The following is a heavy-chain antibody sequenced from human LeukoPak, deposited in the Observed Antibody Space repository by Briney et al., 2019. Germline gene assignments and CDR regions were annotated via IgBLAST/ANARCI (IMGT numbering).Heavy chain of an antibody. D-gene: IGHD3/OR15-3a*01. CDR2: TNPNSGAT. CDR3: ARDWTTYFDY. Sequence: ASVKVSCKASAYTFTGYYMHWVRQAPGQGLEWMGWTNPNSGATNYAQKFQGRVTMTRDTSISTAYMELSRLTSDDTAVYYCARDWTTYFDYWGQGTLVTVSS. V-gene: IGHV1-2*02. CDR1: AYTFTGYY. J-gene: IGHJ4*02.